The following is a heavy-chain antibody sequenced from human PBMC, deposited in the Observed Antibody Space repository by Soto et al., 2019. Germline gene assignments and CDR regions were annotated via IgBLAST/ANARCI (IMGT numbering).Heavy chain of an antibody. J-gene: IGHJ5*02. CDR3: AREAGIAAAGSDFDWFDP. V-gene: IGHV3-33*01. D-gene: IGHD6-13*01. CDR1: VFTFSSYG. Sequence: SLRLACAAAVFTFSSYGMHWVRQAPGKGLEWVAVIWYDGSNKYYADSVKGRFTISRDNSKNTLYLQMNSLRAEDTAVYYCAREAGIAAAGSDFDWFDPWGQGTLVTVSS. CDR2: IWYDGSNK.